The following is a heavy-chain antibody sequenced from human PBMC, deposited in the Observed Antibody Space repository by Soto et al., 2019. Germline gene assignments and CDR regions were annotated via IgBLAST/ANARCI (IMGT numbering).Heavy chain of an antibody. J-gene: IGHJ6*02. CDR3: ATGRYDFRLYGMDV. CDR1: GGSFSGYY. CDR2: INHSGST. D-gene: IGHD3-3*01. V-gene: IGHV4-34*01. Sequence: PSETLSLTCAVYGGSFSGYYWSWIRQPPGKGLEWIGEINHSGSTNYNPSLKSRVTISVDTSKNQFSLKLSSVTAADTAVYYCATGRYDFRLYGMDVWGQGTTVTVSS.